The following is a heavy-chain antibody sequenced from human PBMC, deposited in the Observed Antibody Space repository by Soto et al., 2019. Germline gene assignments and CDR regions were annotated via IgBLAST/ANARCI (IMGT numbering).Heavy chain of an antibody. Sequence: PSVTLSLTCAVYGGSFSGYYWSWIRQPPGKGLEWIGEINHSGSTNYNPSLKSRVTISVDTSKNQFSLKLSSVTAADTAMYYCSTRAYDTSGYYRFDPWGQGTLVTVSS. D-gene: IGHD3-22*01. V-gene: IGHV4-34*01. CDR3: STRAYDTSGYYRFDP. CDR2: INHSGST. CDR1: GGSFSGYY. J-gene: IGHJ5*01.